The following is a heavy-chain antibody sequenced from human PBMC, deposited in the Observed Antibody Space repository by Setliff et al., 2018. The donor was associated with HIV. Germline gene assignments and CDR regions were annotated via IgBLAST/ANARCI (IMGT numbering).Heavy chain of an antibody. V-gene: IGHV1-18*01. D-gene: IGHD1-26*01. CDR2: ISGSNGNT. J-gene: IGHJ4*02. Sequence: ASVKVSCKASGYIFTTFGITWVRQAPGQGLEWMGWISGSNGNTNYAQEVQGRVTVTTDTSTSTAYMELRTLRSDDTAIYYCARDSGGGALGSAPDYWGPGTQVTVSS. CDR1: GYIFTTFG. CDR3: ARDSGGGALGSAPDY.